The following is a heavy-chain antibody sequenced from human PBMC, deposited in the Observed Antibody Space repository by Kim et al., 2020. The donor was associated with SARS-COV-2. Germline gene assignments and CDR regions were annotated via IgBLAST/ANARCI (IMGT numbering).Heavy chain of an antibody. J-gene: IGHJ5*02. CDR3: ARRNKVPGFWSAYAAS. CDR2: LHHDGAT. V-gene: IGHV4-39*01. Sequence: SETLSLTCTVSGGSIISGAHNWDWIRQPPGKGLEWIGSLHHDGATYYNPSVKSRVTMSVDTSKDLFSLKLKFVTAADTAVYYCARRNKVPGFWSAYAASWGQGILVTVSS. CDR1: GGSIISGAHN. D-gene: IGHD3-3*01.